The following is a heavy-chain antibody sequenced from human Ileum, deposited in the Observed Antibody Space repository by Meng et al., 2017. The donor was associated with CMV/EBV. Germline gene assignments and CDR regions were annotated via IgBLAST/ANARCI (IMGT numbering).Heavy chain of an antibody. CDR2: ITYGSRNI. CDR3: ATDYRRGAGPN. Sequence: GGSLRLSCAASGLDFNTYTMNWVRQAPGKGLEWVSSITYGSRNIFYSDSVRGRFTLSRDNAKKSLYLQMNSLIAADTAVYYCATDYRRGAGPNWGQGTLVTVSS. D-gene: IGHD1-26*01. V-gene: IGHV3-21*01. CDR1: GLDFNTYT. J-gene: IGHJ4*02.